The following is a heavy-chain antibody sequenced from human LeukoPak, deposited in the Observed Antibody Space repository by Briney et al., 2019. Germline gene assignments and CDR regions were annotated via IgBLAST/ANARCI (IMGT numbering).Heavy chain of an antibody. CDR1: GFTVSSNY. V-gene: IGHV3-23*01. CDR2: ISGSGGST. Sequence: GGSLRLSCAASGFTVSSNYMSWVRQAPGKGLEWVSAISGSGGSTYYADSVKGRFTISRDNSKNTLYLQMNSLRAEDTAVYYCAKDLFLARDTAMVTPNFDYRGQGTLVTVSS. CDR3: AKDLFLARDTAMVTPNFDY. D-gene: IGHD5-18*01. J-gene: IGHJ4*02.